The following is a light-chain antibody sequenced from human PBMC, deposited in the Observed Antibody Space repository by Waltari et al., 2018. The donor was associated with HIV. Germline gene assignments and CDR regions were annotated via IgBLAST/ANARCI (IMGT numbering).Light chain of an antibody. CDR2: KAS. J-gene: IGKJ3*01. V-gene: IGKV1-5*03. CDR1: QTINNL. CDR3: QQYDSHSPEIFT. Sequence: IQMTQSPSTLSASIGDRITITCRPSQTINNLLAWYQQKPGKVPKLLIYKASNVERGVPSRFSGSGSGTEFTLTINSLQPDDFATYCQQYDSHSPEIFTFGPGTKVDLK.